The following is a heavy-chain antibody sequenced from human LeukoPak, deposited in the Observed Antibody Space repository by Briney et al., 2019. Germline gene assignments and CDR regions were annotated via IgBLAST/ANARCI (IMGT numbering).Heavy chain of an antibody. CDR3: ARGGVVAATDY. V-gene: IGHV3-74*01. J-gene: IGHJ4*02. Sequence: RGSLRLSCAASGFIFSNYWMHWVRQAPGKGLVWVSQIHSDGSITGYADSVKDRFTISRDNAKNTLYLQMNSLRAEDTAVFYCARGGVVAATDYWGQGTLVTVSS. CDR1: GFIFSNYW. D-gene: IGHD5-12*01. CDR2: IHSDGSIT.